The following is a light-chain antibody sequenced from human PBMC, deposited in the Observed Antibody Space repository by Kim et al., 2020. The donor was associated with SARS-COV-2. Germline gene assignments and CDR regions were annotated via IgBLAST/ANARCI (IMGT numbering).Light chain of an antibody. CDR3: QAWDSSTYV. CDR2: QDS. J-gene: IGLJ1*01. Sequence: LSPGKTASITCSGDKLGDKYACWYQQKPGQSPVLVIYQDSKRPSGIPERFSGSNSGNTATLTISGTQAMDEADHYCQAWDSSTYVFGTGTKVTVL. CDR1: KLGDKY. V-gene: IGLV3-1*01.